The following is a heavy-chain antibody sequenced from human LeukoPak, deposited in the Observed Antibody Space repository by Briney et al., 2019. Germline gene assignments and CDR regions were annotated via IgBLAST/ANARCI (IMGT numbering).Heavy chain of an antibody. CDR1: GLTVSSNY. Sequence: GGSLRLSCAASGLTVSSNYMSWVGQAPGKGLEWVSVIYTGGSTYYADSVKGRFTISRHLSNHTFYLQMNSLTADYTAVYYCANTGRGGMTGAFDIWGQGTMVTVSS. CDR2: IYTGGST. CDR3: ANTGRGGMTGAFDI. D-gene: IGHD3-10*01. J-gene: IGHJ3*02. V-gene: IGHV3-53*01.